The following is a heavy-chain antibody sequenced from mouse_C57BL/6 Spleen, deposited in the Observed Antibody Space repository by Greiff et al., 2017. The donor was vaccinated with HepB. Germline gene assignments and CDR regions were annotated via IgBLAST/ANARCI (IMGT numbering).Heavy chain of an antibody. CDR2: IYPGDGDT. CDR3: AGSSSYLYFDV. D-gene: IGHD3-1*01. J-gene: IGHJ1*03. Sequence: VQLQESGPELVKPGASVKISCKASGYAFSSSWMNWVKQRPGKGLEWIGRIYPGDGDTNYNGKFKGKATLTADKSSSTASMQLSSLTSEDAAVYYCAGSSSYLYFDVWGTGTTVTVSS. CDR1: GYAFSSSW. V-gene: IGHV1-82*01.